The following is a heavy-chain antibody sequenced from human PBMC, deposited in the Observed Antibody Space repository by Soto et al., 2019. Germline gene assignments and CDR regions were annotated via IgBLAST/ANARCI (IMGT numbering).Heavy chain of an antibody. CDR3: ARGGSSTPPYYYYYTDV. CDR2: IYSGGST. D-gene: IGHD2-2*01. CDR1: GFTVSSNY. V-gene: IGHV3-53*01. J-gene: IGHJ6*03. Sequence: GGSLRLSCAASGFTVSSNYMSWVRQAPGKGLEWVSVIYSGGSTYYADSVKGRFTISRDNSKNTLYLQMNSLRAEDTAVYYCARGGSSTPPYYYYYTDVWGKGTTVTVSS.